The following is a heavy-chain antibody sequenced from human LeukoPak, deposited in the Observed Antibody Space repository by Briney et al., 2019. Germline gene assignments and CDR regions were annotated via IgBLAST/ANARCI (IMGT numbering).Heavy chain of an antibody. CDR3: AKGRNVLRYPYGMDV. CDR2: ISASGGST. D-gene: IGHD3-9*01. Sequence: QSGGSLRLSCAASGFTFSSYAMSWVRQAPGKGLEWVSAISASGGSTYYADSVKGRFTISRDNSKNTLYLQMNSLRAEDTAVYYCAKGRNVLRYPYGMDVWGQGTTVTVSS. CDR1: GFTFSSYA. V-gene: IGHV3-23*01. J-gene: IGHJ6*02.